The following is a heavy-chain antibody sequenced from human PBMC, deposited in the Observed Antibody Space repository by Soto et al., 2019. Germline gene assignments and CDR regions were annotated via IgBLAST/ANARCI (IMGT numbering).Heavy chain of an antibody. J-gene: IGHJ4*02. CDR2: IDGSGGST. CDR3: AKGHAYDGYNNLYFDY. V-gene: IGHV3-23*01. D-gene: IGHD3-10*01. CDR1: VFTFSIYA. Sequence: PGGSLRLFCAASVFTFSIYAMNWVRQAPGKGLQWVSCIDGSGGSTYYADSVKGRFAISIDNSKNTLYLQLNSLGAADTAIYFCAKGHAYDGYNNLYFDYWGQGTMCTVSS.